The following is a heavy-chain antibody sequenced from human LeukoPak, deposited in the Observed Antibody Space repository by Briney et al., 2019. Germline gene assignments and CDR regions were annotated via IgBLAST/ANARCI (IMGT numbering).Heavy chain of an antibody. CDR3: TTEYYYDSPGVFDY. V-gene: IGHV3-15*01. D-gene: IGHD3-22*01. CDR2: IRSKTDGGTT. CDR1: GFTFSNGW. J-gene: IGHJ4*02. Sequence: GGSLRLSCAVSGFTFSNGWMSWVRQAPGKGRGWVGGIRSKTDGGTTDYGAPAKGRFTISRDDSRNTLYLQMNILKTEDTAVYYCTTEYYYDSPGVFDYWGQGTLVTVSS.